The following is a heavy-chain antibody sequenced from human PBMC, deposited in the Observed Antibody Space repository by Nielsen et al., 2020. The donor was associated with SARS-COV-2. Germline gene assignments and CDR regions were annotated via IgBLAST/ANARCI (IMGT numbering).Heavy chain of an antibody. V-gene: IGHV1-18*01. Sequence: WVRQAPGQGLEWMGWISAYNGNTNYAQKLQGRVTMTTDTSTSTAYMELRSLRSDDTAVYYCARGFEPYYDFWGRYYYGMDVWGQGTTVTVSS. J-gene: IGHJ6*02. D-gene: IGHD3-3*01. CDR2: ISAYNGNT. CDR3: ARGFEPYYDFWGRYYYGMDV.